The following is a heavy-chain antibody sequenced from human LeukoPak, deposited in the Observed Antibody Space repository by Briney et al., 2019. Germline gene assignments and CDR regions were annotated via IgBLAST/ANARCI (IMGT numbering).Heavy chain of an antibody. Sequence: ASVKVPCKASGYTFTSYGISWVRQAPGQGLEWMGWISAYNGNTNYAQKLQGRVTMTTDTSTSTAYMELRSLRSDDTAVYYCARDDYGDESAEYFQHWGQGTPVTVSS. D-gene: IGHD4-17*01. CDR3: ARDDYGDESAEYFQH. J-gene: IGHJ1*01. CDR2: ISAYNGNT. V-gene: IGHV1-18*01. CDR1: GYTFTSYG.